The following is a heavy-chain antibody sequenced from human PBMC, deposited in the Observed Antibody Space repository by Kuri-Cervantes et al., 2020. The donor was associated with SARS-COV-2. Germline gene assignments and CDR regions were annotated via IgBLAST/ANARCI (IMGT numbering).Heavy chain of an antibody. V-gene: IGHV3-9*01. J-gene: IGHJ6*02. CDR2: INWDSGRI. CDR3: AKDLATAGLSYYGMDV. CDR1: GSTFDDYA. Sequence: GGSLRLSCAASGSTFDDYAMHWVRQAPGKGLEWVSGINWDSGRIGYADPVKGRFTISRDNSKNSLYLQMNSLRTDDTALYYCAKDLATAGLSYYGMDVWGQGTTVTVSS. D-gene: IGHD6-13*01.